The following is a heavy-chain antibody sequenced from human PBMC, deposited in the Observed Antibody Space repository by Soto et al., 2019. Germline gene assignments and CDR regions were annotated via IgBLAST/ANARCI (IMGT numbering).Heavy chain of an antibody. D-gene: IGHD6-19*01. CDR1: GGSISSSSYY. J-gene: IGHJ4*02. V-gene: IGHV4-39*01. Sequence: QLQLQESGPGLVKPSETLSLTCTVSGGSISSSSYYWGWIRQPPGKGLEWIGSIYYSGSTYYNPSLKSRVTISVDTSKNQFSLKLSSVTAADTAVYYCARQGREGVIAVAAAGDYWGQGTLVTVSS. CDR2: IYYSGST. CDR3: ARQGREGVIAVAAAGDY.